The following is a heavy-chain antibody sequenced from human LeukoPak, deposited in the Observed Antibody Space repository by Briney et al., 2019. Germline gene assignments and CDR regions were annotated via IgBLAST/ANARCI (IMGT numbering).Heavy chain of an antibody. Sequence: GGSLRLSCAASGFTFSSYEMNWVRQAPGKGLEWVSYISSSGSTIYYAESVKGRFTISRDNAKKSLHLQMNSLRAEDTAVYYCVRDVVVRGQKHFDNWGQGTLVTVSS. J-gene: IGHJ4*02. CDR2: ISSSGSTI. CDR3: VRDVVVRGQKHFDN. CDR1: GFTFSSYE. D-gene: IGHD3-10*01. V-gene: IGHV3-48*03.